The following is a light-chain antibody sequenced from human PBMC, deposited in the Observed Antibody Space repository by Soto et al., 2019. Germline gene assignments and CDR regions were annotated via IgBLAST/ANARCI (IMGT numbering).Light chain of an antibody. J-gene: IGLJ1*01. Sequence: QAVVTQEPSLTVSPGGTVTLTCGSSTGAVTNGHYPYWFQQKPGQSPRTLIYDTTNRHSWPPARFSGSLLGGKAALTLSGAQPEDEAEYYCLLSYNGPYVFGTGTKVTVL. V-gene: IGLV7-46*01. CDR2: DTT. CDR3: LLSYNGPYV. CDR1: TGAVTNGHY.